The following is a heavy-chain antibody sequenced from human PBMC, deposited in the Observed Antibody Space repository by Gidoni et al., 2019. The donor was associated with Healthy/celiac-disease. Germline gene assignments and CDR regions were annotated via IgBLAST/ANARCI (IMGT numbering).Heavy chain of an antibody. CDR3: ARERDGGNSFWYFDL. CDR1: GGSISSGGYY. CDR2: IYYSGST. J-gene: IGHJ2*01. Sequence: QVQLQESGPGLVKPSQTLSLTCTVSGGSISSGGYYWSWTRQHPGKGLEWIGYIYYSGSTYYNPSLKSRVTISVDTSKNQFSLKLSSVTAADTAVYYCARERDGGNSFWYFDLWGRGTLVTVSS. D-gene: IGHD2-21*02. V-gene: IGHV4-31*03.